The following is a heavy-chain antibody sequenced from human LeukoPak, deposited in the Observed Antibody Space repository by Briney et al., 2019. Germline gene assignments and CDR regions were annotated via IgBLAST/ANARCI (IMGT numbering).Heavy chain of an antibody. CDR3: AKDRSRYFDY. J-gene: IGHJ4*02. CDR1: GFTFSSYG. Sequence: GGSLRLSCAASGFTFSSYGMHWVRQAPGKGLEWVAVIPYDGSNKYYADSVKGRFTISRDNSKNTLYLQMNSLRAEDTAVYYCAKDRSRYFDYWGQGTRATVSS. V-gene: IGHV3-30*18. CDR2: IPYDGSNK.